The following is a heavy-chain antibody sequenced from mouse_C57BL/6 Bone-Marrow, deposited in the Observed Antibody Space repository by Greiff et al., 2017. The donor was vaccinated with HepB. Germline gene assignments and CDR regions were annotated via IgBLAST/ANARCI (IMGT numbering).Heavy chain of an antibody. D-gene: IGHD2-1*01. Sequence: QVHVKQSGAELVKPGASVKLSCKASGYTFTSYWMHWVKQRPGQGLEWIGMIHPNSGSTNYNEKFKSKATLTVDKSSSTAYMRLSSLTSEDSAVYYCARGGLLSAMDYWGQGTSVTVTS. CDR3: ARGGLLSAMDY. CDR2: IHPNSGST. V-gene: IGHV1-64*01. J-gene: IGHJ4*01. CDR1: GYTFTSYW.